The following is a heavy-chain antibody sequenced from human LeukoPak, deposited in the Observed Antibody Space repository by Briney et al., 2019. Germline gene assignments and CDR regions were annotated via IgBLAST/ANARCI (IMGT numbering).Heavy chain of an antibody. CDR2: IYHSGST. D-gene: IGHD2-2*01. J-gene: IGHJ4*02. CDR3: ASEYCSSTSCSFDY. V-gene: IGHV4-4*02. Sequence: PSETLSLTCAVSGGSISSSNWWSWVRQPPGKGLEWIGEIYHSGSTNYNPSLKSRVTISVDKSKNQFSLKLSSVTAADTAVYYCASEYCSSTSCSFDYWGQGTLVTVSS. CDR1: GGSISSSNW.